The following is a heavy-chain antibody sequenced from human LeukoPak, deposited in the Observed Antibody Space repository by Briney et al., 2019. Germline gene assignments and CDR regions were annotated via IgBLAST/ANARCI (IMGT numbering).Heavy chain of an antibody. CDR2: IKQDGSEK. J-gene: IGHJ4*02. CDR3: ARDLVVVVTASTAFDY. D-gene: IGHD2-21*02. Sequence: GGSLRLSCAASGFTVSSNYMSWVRQAPGKGLEWVANIKQDGSEKYYVDSVKGRFTISRDNAKNSLYLQMNSLRAEDTAVYYCARDLVVVVTASTAFDYWGQGTLVTVSS. V-gene: IGHV3-7*05. CDR1: GFTVSSNY.